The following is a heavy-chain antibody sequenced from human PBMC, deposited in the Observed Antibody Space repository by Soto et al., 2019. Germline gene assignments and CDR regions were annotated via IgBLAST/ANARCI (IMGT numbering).Heavy chain of an antibody. CDR3: AKRHCSSNSCPEAYYSYGMDF. J-gene: IGHJ6*02. D-gene: IGHD2-2*01. CDR2: ISGGGGGT. Sequence: PWGSLRLSCAASGFSFSNYAMNWVRQAPGKGLEWVSGISGGGGGTYYADSVKGRFIISRDNSKNTLFLQMSSLRAEDTAIYYCAKRHCSSNSCPEAYYSYGMDFWGQGTTVTVSS. V-gene: IGHV3-23*01. CDR1: GFSFSNYA.